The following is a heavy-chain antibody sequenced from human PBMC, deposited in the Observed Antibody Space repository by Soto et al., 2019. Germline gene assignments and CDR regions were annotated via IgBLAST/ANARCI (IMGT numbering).Heavy chain of an antibody. J-gene: IGHJ5*02. CDR2: IYYSGST. CDR1: GGSISSYY. CDR3: ARVPPGDILTGYWFDP. D-gene: IGHD3-9*01. Sequence: QVQLQESGPGLVKPSETLSLTCTVSGGSISSYYWSWIRQPPGKGLEWIGYIYYSGSTNYNPSLTSRSTRSVDTSKNQFSLKLSSVTAADTAVYYCARVPPGDILTGYWFDPWGQGTLVTVSS. V-gene: IGHV4-59*01.